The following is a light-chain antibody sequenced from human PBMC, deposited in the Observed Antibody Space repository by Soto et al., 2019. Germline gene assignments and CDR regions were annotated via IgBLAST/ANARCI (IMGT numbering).Light chain of an antibody. V-gene: IGKV1-33*01. Sequence: DIQMTQSPSSLSASVGDRVTITCQASQDIKKYLNWYQQKPGKAPRLLIFEVSDLQKGVPSRFSGSGSGTDFTFTISSLQPEDNATYYCQQYDDVPITLGGGTKVDIK. CDR3: QQYDDVPIT. CDR2: EVS. CDR1: QDIKKY. J-gene: IGKJ4*01.